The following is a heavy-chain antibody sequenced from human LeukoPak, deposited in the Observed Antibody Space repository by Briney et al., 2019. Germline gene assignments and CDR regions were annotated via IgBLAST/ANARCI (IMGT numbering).Heavy chain of an antibody. CDR2: ISSSGSTI. D-gene: IGHD3-22*01. CDR3: ARVRGTYYYDSSGYSPGYYYYMDV. J-gene: IGHJ6*03. CDR1: GVTFDNYA. V-gene: IGHV3-11*01. Sequence: LGGSLRLSCAASGVTFDNYAMSWVRQAPGKGLEWVSYISSSGSTIYYADSVKGRFTIPRDNAKNSLYLQMNSLRAEDTAVYYCARVRGTYYYDSSGYSPGYYYYMDVWGKGTTVTISS.